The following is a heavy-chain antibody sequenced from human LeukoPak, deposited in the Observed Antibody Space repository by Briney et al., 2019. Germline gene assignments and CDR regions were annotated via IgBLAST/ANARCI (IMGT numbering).Heavy chain of an antibody. CDR1: SYTFTRYG. D-gene: IGHD1-26*01. CDR3: ARAQGSYYHYYMDV. V-gene: IGHV1-18*01. Sequence: ASVKVSCKASSYTFTRYGISWVRQAPGQGLEWMGWISGSNGNTNYAQKFQGRVTMTRDMSTSTVNMELSSLRSEDTAVYYCARAQGSYYHYYMDVWGKGTTVTVSS. J-gene: IGHJ6*03. CDR2: ISGSNGNT.